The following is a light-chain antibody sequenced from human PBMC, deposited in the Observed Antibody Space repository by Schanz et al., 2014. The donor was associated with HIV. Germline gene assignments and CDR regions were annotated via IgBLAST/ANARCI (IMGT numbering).Light chain of an antibody. Sequence: QSALTQPASVSGSLGQSITISCTGTSSDIGAYNYVSWYQQHPGKAPKLMIYDVSFRPSGISNRFSGSKSGNTAFLTISGLQAEDEADYYCSSCSTSTLDFGGGTK. V-gene: IGLV2-14*03. CDR1: SSDIGAYNY. J-gene: IGLJ2*01. CDR3: SSCSTSTLD. CDR2: DVS.